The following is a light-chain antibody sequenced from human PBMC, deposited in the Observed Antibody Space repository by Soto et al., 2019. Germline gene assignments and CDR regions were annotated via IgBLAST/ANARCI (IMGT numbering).Light chain of an antibody. CDR3: QHSFGT. V-gene: IGKV1-39*01. J-gene: IGKJ3*01. CDR2: AAS. CDR1: QSISSY. Sequence: DIQMTQSPSSLPASVGDRVTITCRASQSISSYLNWYQQKPGKAPKLLIYAASILQSGVPSRFSGSGSGTDFTLTISSLQPEDFATYYCQHSFGTFGPGTKVDIK.